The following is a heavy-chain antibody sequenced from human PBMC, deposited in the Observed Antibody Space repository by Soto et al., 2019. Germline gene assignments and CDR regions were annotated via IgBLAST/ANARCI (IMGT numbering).Heavy chain of an antibody. CDR3: VSWMEPSNNYGLDV. Sequence: QVQLVESGGGVVQPGTSLRLSCVGSGFIFRKFGMHWVRQAPGKAPEWVALIWYDGSQRYYGDSVKGRFTISRDNSMNAVYLQMSSLRAEDTATYYWVSWMEPSNNYGLDVWGQGTTVTVSS. J-gene: IGHJ6*02. CDR2: IWYDGSQR. D-gene: IGHD1-26*01. V-gene: IGHV3-33*03. CDR1: GFIFRKFG.